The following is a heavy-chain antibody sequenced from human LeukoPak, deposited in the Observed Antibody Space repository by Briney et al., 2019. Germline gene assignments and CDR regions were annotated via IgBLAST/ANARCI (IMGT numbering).Heavy chain of an antibody. J-gene: IGHJ4*02. CDR3: ARGLYSSGWYHY. CDR1: GGTFSSYA. Sequence: SVKVSCKASGGTFSSYAISWVRQAPGQGLEWMGGIIPIFGTASYAQKFQGRVTITADESTSTAYMELSSLRSEDTAVYYCARGLYSSGWYHYWGQGTLVTVSS. V-gene: IGHV1-69*01. CDR2: IIPIFGTA. D-gene: IGHD6-19*01.